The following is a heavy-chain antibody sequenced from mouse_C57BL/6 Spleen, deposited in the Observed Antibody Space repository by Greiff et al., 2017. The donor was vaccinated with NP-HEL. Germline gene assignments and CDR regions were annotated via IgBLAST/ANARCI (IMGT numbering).Heavy chain of an antibody. J-gene: IGHJ1*03. V-gene: IGHV5-16*01. CDR2: INYDGSST. CDR3: ARDGGFYYDYDGYFDV. CDR1: GFTFSDYY. Sequence: EVMLVESEGGLVQPGSSMKLSCTASGFTFSDYYMAWVRQVPEKGLEWVANINYDGSSTYYLDSLKSRFIISRDNAKNILYLQMSSLKSEDTATYYCARDGGFYYDYDGYFDVWGTGTTVTVSS. D-gene: IGHD2-4*01.